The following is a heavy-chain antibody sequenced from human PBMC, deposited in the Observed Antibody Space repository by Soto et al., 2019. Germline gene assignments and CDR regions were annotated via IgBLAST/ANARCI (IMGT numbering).Heavy chain of an antibody. Sequence: EVQLVESGGGLVQPGGSLRLSCATSGFTFSRSWMSWVRQAPGKGLEWVANINQDGSEKYYVDSVKGRFTISRDNAKNSLYLQMNRLRAEDTAVYYCATPRLYFDYWGQGTLVTVSS. D-gene: IGHD2-21*02. J-gene: IGHJ4*02. V-gene: IGHV3-7*01. CDR3: ATPRLYFDY. CDR2: INQDGSEK. CDR1: GFTFSRSW.